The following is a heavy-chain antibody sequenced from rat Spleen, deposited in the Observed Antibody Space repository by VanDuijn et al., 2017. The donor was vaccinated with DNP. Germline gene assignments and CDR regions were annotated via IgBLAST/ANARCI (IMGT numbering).Heavy chain of an antibody. CDR2: VSYDGSST. CDR1: GFTFSDYY. D-gene: IGHD4-3*01. CDR3: ASHNSGYFDY. Sequence: EVQLVESDGGLVQPGRSLKLSCAASGFTFSDYYMAWVRQAPTKGLEWVATVSYDGSSTYYRDSVKGRFTSSRDNAKSTLYLQMDSLRSEDTATYYCASHNSGYFDYWGQGVMVTVSS. J-gene: IGHJ2*01. V-gene: IGHV5-29*01.